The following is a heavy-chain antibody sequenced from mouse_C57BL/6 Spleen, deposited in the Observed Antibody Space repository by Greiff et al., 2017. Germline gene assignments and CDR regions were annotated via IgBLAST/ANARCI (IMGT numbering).Heavy chain of an antibody. CDR1: GYAFSSYW. V-gene: IGHV1-80*01. J-gene: IGHJ2*01. Sequence: QVQLKQSGAELVKPGASVKISCKASGYAFSSYWMNWVKQRPGKGLEWIGQIYPGDGDTNYNGKFKGKATLTADKSSSTAYMQLSSLTSEDSAVYFCARENYYGSSYCFDYWGQGTTLTVSS. CDR2: IYPGDGDT. D-gene: IGHD1-1*01. CDR3: ARENYYGSSYCFDY.